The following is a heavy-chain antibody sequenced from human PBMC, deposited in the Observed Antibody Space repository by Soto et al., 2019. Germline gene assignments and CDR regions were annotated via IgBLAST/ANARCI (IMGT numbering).Heavy chain of an antibody. Sequence: ASVKVSCKASGYTFTSYAMHWVRQAPGQRLEWMGWINAGNGNTKYSQKFQGRVTITRDTSASTAYMELNSLRSEDTAVYYCARQRLSSGWYAYWGQGTLVTVSS. D-gene: IGHD6-19*01. CDR3: ARQRLSSGWYAY. CDR2: INAGNGNT. CDR1: GYTFTSYA. J-gene: IGHJ4*02. V-gene: IGHV1-3*01.